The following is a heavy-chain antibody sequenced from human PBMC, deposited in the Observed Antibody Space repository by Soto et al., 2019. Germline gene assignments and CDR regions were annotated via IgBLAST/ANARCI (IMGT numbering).Heavy chain of an antibody. CDR1: GGTFSSYA. J-gene: IGHJ4*02. V-gene: IGHV1-69*13. D-gene: IGHD3-22*01. CDR2: IIPIFGTA. CDR3: ARVLYTRDYYDSSGYYDGYYFDY. Sequence: GASVKVSCKASGGTFSSYAISWVRQAPGQGLGWMGGIIPIFGTANYAQKFQGRVTITADESTSTAYMELSSLRSEDTAVYYCARVLYTRDYYDSSGYYDGYYFDYWGQGTLVTVSS.